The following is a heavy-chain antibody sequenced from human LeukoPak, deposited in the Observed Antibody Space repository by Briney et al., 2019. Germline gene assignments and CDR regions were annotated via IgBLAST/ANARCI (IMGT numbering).Heavy chain of an antibody. CDR3: ARNSDMNFDY. V-gene: IGHV3-74*01. J-gene: IGHJ4*02. CDR2: INGDGRTR. D-gene: IGHD2/OR15-2a*01. CDR1: GFNFPTSW. Sequence: GGSLRLSCTASGFNFPTSWMHWVRQAPGKGVAWVSRINGDGRTRNYADSVKGRFIISRDNAENTVYLQMNSLRAEDTAVYYCARNSDMNFDYWGQGTLVTVS.